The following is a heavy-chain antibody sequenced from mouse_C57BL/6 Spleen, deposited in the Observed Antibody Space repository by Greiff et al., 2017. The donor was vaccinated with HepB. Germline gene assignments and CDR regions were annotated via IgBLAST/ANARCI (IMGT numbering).Heavy chain of an antibody. CDR3: TRTPLYYGNYGWYFDV. CDR2: IDPETGGT. CDR1: GYTFTDYE. Sequence: QVHVKQSGAELVRPGASVTLSCKASGYTFTDYEMHWVKQTPVHGLEWIGAIDPETGGTAYNQKFKGKAILTADKSSSTAYMELRSLTSEDSAVYYCTRTPLYYGNYGWYFDVWGTGTTVTVSS. J-gene: IGHJ1*03. V-gene: IGHV1-15*01. D-gene: IGHD2-1*01.